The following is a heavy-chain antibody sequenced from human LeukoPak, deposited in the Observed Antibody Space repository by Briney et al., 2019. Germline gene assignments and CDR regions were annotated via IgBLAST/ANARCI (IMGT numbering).Heavy chain of an antibody. CDR1: GYTFTSYD. J-gene: IGHJ6*02. Sequence: ASVTVSCKASGYTFTSYDINWVRQAPGQGLELMGWMNPNSGNTAYAQKFQVRVTMTRNTSISKAYMELSSLRSEDTAVYYCARGPGELQYCSSTSCYTGPYYYYGMDVWGQGTTVTVSS. CDR3: ARGPGELQYCSSTSCYTGPYYYYGMDV. D-gene: IGHD2-2*02. CDR2: MNPNSGNT. V-gene: IGHV1-8*01.